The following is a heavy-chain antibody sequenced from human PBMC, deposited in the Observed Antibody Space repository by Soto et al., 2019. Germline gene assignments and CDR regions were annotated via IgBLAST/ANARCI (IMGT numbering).Heavy chain of an antibody. J-gene: IGHJ3*02. CDR2: ISGSGGST. CDR1: GFTFSSYA. D-gene: IGHD3-22*01. CDR3: AKIAPRPARSGYYVSGAFDI. V-gene: IGHV3-23*01. Sequence: GGSLRLSCAASGFTFSSYAMSWVRQAPGKGLEWVSAISGSGGSTYYADSVKGRFTISRDNSKNTLYLQMNSLRAEDTAVYYCAKIAPRPARSGYYVSGAFDIWGQGTMVTVSS.